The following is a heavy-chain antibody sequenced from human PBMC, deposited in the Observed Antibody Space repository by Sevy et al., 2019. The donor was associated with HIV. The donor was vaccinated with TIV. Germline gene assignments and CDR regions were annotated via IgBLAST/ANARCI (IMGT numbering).Heavy chain of an antibody. D-gene: IGHD6-13*01. CDR1: GFTVSSNY. Sequence: GGSLRLTCAASGFTVSSNYMSWVRLAPGKGLEWVSVIYSGSSTYYANSVKGRFTISRDNTKNTLYLQMNSLRAEDTAVYYCARSKRGQQLVGFDYWGQGTLVTVSS. J-gene: IGHJ4*02. CDR2: IYSGSST. CDR3: ARSKRGQQLVGFDY. V-gene: IGHV3-53*01.